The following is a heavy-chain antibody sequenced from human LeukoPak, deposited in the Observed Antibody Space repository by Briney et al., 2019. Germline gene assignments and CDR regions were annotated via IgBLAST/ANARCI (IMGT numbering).Heavy chain of an antibody. V-gene: IGHV1-69*13. CDR1: GGTFSSYA. Sequence: SVNVSCKASGGTFSSYAISWVRQAPGQGLEWMGGIIPIFGTANYAQKFQGRVTITADESTSTAYMELSSLRSEDTAVYYCARDGREYSSSWYFRFDYWGQGTLVTVSS. CDR3: ARDGREYSSSWYFRFDY. CDR2: IIPIFGTA. D-gene: IGHD6-13*01. J-gene: IGHJ4*02.